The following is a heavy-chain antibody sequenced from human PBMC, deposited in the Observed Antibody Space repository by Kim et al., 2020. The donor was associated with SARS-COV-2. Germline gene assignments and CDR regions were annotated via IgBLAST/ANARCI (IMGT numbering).Heavy chain of an antibody. V-gene: IGHV4-39*01. J-gene: IGHJ4*02. CDR3: ARGVSSGYYHPLYYFDY. CDR1: GGSISSSSYY. Sequence: SETLSLTCTVSGGSISSSSYYWGCIRQPPGKGLEWIGSIYYSGSTYYNPSLKSRVTISVDTSKNQFSLKLSSVTAADTAVYYCARGVSSGYYHPLYYFDYWGQGTLVTVSS. D-gene: IGHD3-22*01. CDR2: IYYSGST.